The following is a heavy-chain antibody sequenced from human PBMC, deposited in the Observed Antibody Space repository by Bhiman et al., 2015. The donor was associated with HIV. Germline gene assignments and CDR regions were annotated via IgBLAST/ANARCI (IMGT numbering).Heavy chain of an antibody. Sequence: EVQLVESGGGLVQIGGSLRLSCAASGFTFNSYWMTWVRQAPGKGLEWLANIKQDGSEKYCVDSVKGRFTISRDNAKSSLYLQMNSLRAEDTAVYYCARVAYTSSYLDVFDIWSQGTVVTVSS. J-gene: IGHJ3*02. D-gene: IGHD6-6*01. CDR1: GFTFNSYW. CDR2: IKQDGSEK. CDR3: ARVAYTSSYLDVFDI. V-gene: IGHV3-7*05.